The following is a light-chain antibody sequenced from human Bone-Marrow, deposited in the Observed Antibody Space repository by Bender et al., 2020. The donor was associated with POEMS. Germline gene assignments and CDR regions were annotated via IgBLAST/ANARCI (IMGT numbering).Light chain of an antibody. Sequence: QSALTQPASVSGSPGQSITISCTGTTSDVGSHDLVSWYQQHRGKVPKLIIYEGIRRPSGVSNRFSASKSGNTASLTISGLQAEDEADYYCSSFAGGRSVVFGGGTKVTVL. CDR2: EGI. V-gene: IGLV2-23*01. J-gene: IGLJ2*01. CDR3: SSFAGGRSVV. CDR1: TSDVGSHDL.